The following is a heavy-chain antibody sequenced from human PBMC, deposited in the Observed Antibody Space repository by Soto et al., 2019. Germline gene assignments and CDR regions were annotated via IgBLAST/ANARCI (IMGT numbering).Heavy chain of an antibody. CDR1: GGTFSDYT. D-gene: IGHD2-15*01. Sequence: QVHLVQSGAEVTKPGSSVRVSCKASGGTFSDYTFHWVRQAPGHGPEWMGGIITILNAANYAQKFRGRLTVTVDESSSTASMELNSLTSEDTAVYYCATAHLEVAAAHGFDIWGQGTMVTVSS. CDR3: ATAHLEVAAAHGFDI. J-gene: IGHJ3*02. V-gene: IGHV1-69*01. CDR2: IITILNAA.